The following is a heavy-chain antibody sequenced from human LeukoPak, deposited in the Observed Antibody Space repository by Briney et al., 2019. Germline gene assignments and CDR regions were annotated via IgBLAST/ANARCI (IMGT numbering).Heavy chain of an antibody. V-gene: IGHV1-18*01. CDR2: ISAYNGNT. CDR3: ARTGGYYDILTGYYDSGYFDY. Sequence: GASVKVSCKASGYTFTSYGISWVRQAPGQGLEWMGWISAYNGNTNYAQKLQGRVTMTTDTSTSTAYMELRSLRSDDTAVYYSARTGGYYDILTGYYDSGYFDYWGQGTLVTVSS. CDR1: GYTFTSYG. J-gene: IGHJ4*02. D-gene: IGHD3-9*01.